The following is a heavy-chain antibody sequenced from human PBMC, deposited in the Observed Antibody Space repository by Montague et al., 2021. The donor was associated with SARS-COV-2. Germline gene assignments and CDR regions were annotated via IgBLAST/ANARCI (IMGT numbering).Heavy chain of an antibody. D-gene: IGHD6-19*01. CDR2: AYHTGIT. V-gene: IGHV4-59*01. J-gene: IGHJ3*01. Sequence: SETLSLTCSVSGASITSESWAWIRQTPGGGLQWIAYAYHTGITGYHPSLRSRTTIAVDTSKKQLSLNVRSMTAADTAVYFCASERRGSDVFDLWGQGTSVTVS. CDR1: GASITSES. CDR3: ASERRGSDVFDL.